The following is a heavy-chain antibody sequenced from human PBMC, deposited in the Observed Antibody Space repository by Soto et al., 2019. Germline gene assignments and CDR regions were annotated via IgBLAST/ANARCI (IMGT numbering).Heavy chain of an antibody. D-gene: IGHD4-17*01. J-gene: IGHJ4*02. CDR2: IYHTEST. Sequence: TLSLTCAVSGDSISSSFWWSWVRQPPGKGLEWIGEIYHTESTVYNPSLKSRVTISLDKSKNQFYLNLNSVTAADTAVYYCARYDFGTFDYWGRGTLVTVSS. CDR3: ARYDFGTFDY. CDR1: GDSISSSFW. V-gene: IGHV4-4*02.